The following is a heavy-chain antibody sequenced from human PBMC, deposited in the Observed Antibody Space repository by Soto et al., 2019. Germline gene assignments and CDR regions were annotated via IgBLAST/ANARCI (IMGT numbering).Heavy chain of an antibody. CDR2: INHSGST. J-gene: IGHJ6*02. CDR3: ARGGCSSTSCYYYYYYGMDV. V-gene: IGHV4-34*01. CDR1: GGSFSGYY. Sequence: SETLSPTCAVYGGSFSGYYWSWIRQPPGKGLEWIGEINHSGSTNNNPPLKSRVTISVDTSKNQFSLKLSSVTAADTAVYYCARGGCSSTSCYYYYYYGMDVWGQGTTVTVS. D-gene: IGHD2-2*01.